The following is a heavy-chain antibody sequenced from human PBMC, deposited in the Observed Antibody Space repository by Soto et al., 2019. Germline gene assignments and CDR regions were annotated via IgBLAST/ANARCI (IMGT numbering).Heavy chain of an antibody. CDR1: GGTFSSYT. Sequence: ASVKVSCKASGGTFSSYTISWLRQAPGQGLEWMGRIIPILGIANYAQKFQGRVTITADKSTSTAYMELSSLRSEDTAVYYCAGSIAVAGYYFDYWGQGTLVTVSS. CDR3: AGSIAVAGYYFDY. J-gene: IGHJ4*02. CDR2: IIPILGIA. D-gene: IGHD6-19*01. V-gene: IGHV1-69*02.